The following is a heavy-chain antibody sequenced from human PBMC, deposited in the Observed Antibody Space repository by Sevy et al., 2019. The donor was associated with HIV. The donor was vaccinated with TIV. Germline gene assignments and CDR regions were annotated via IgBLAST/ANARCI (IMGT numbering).Heavy chain of an antibody. CDR1: GYTLTKLD. D-gene: IGHD3-22*01. CDR3: TTMEYYHNIIGSSSGDY. CDR2: LEPEDGDT. Sequence: ASVKVSCKVSGYTLTKLDMHWVRQAPGKGLEWMGGLEPEDGDTFYAQKFQGRVTMTEDTSTDTAYMELSSLRSEDTAVYYCTTMEYYHNIIGSSSGDYWGQGTLVTVSS. V-gene: IGHV1-24*01. J-gene: IGHJ4*02.